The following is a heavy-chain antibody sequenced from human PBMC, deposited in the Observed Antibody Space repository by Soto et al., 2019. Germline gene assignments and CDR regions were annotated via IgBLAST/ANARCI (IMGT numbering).Heavy chain of an antibody. J-gene: IGHJ4*02. CDR1: GGSISSGDYY. CDR3: ARVADYYDSSGYYSPFDY. Sequence: QVQLQESGPGLVKPSQTLSLTCTVSGGSISSGDYYWSWIRQPPGKGLEWIGYIYYSGSTYYNPSLTSQVTISVDTSKNQFSLKLSSVTAADTAVYYCARVADYYDSSGYYSPFDYWGQGTLVTVSS. V-gene: IGHV4-30-4*01. CDR2: IYYSGST. D-gene: IGHD3-22*01.